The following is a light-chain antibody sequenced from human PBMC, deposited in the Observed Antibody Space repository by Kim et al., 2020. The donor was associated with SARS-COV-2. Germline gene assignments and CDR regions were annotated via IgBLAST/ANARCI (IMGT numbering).Light chain of an antibody. V-gene: IGKV3-20*01. CDR2: GAS. CDR3: QQYGSSPSLT. J-gene: IGKJ4*01. Sequence: PGERATLSCRASQSVSSSYLAWYQQKPGQAPRLLIYGASSRATGIPDRFSGSGSGTDFTLTISKLEPEDFAVYYCQQYGSSPSLTFGGGTKVDIK. CDR1: QSVSSSY.